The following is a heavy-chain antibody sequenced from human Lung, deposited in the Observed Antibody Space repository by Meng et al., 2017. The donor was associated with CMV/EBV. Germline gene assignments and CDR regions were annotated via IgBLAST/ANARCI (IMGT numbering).Heavy chain of an antibody. CDR1: GFPFTNAW. V-gene: IGHV3-15*01. CDR3: TTDMH. CDR2: IKSKTDGGTT. J-gene: IGHJ4*02. Sequence: GESLKISCAASGFPFTNAWMSWVRQAPGKGLEWVARIKSKTDGGTTDYAAPVKGRFAISRDDSKNTLYLQMNSLKTEDTALYYCTTDMHWDQGTLVTVSS.